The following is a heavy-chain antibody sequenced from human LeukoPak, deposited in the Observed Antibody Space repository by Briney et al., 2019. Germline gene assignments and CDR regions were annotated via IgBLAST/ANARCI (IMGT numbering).Heavy chain of an antibody. J-gene: IGHJ6*03. CDR2: IKPNSGDT. V-gene: IGHV1-2*02. Sequence: ASVKVSCKASGFTLTDYIHWVRQDPRQGLQWMGWIKPNSGDTEYAQKFHGRVTMTRDTSISTVYMELSSLRSDDTAVYYCARADSVPAGDYHYWYMDVWGKGTTVTVSS. D-gene: IGHD2-2*01. CDR3: ARADSVPAGDYHYWYMDV. CDR1: GFTLTDY.